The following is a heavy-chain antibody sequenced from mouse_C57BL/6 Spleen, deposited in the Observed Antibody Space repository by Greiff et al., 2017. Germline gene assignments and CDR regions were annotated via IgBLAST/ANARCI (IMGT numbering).Heavy chain of an antibody. J-gene: IGHJ1*03. V-gene: IGHV1-64*01. Sequence: QVQLQQPGAELVKPGASVKLSCKASGYTFTSYWMHWVKQRPGQGLEWIGMIPPNSGSTNYNEKFKSKATLTVDKSSSTAYMQLSSLTSEDSAVYYCARSGFYWYFDVWGTGTTVTVSS. CDR2: IPPNSGST. D-gene: IGHD3-1*01. CDR3: ARSGFYWYFDV. CDR1: GYTFTSYW.